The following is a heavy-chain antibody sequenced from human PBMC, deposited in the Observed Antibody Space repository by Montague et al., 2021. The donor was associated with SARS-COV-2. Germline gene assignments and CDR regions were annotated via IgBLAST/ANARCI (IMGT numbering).Heavy chain of an antibody. D-gene: IGHD3-16*02. CDR3: ARLGFVELWLNLGWFDP. J-gene: IGHJ5*02. CDR1: GDSIRSSGYY. CDR2: VYYSGST. Sequence: SETLSLTCSVSGDSIRSSGYYWGWIRQPPGKGLEWIGTVYYSGSTNYNPSLKSRVTMPVDTSKNQFSLELRSVTAADTAVYYCARLGFVELWLNLGWFDPLGPGNPGHRLL. V-gene: IGHV4-39*01.